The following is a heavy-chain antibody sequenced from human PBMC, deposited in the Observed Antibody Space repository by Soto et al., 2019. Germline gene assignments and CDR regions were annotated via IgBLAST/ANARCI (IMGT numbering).Heavy chain of an antibody. V-gene: IGHV3-23*01. CDR1: GFTFNKHA. D-gene: IGHD7-27*01. Sequence: EAQLLESGGDFVQPGGSLRLSFEASGFTFNKHAINWVRQAPGKGLEWVSSISGLGNRVYYADSVKGRFTISRDNSKNTVYLQMSSLRAEDTAIFYCAKAELGMDAFDIWGPGTSVTVSS. CDR2: ISGLGNRV. J-gene: IGHJ3*02. CDR3: AKAELGMDAFDI.